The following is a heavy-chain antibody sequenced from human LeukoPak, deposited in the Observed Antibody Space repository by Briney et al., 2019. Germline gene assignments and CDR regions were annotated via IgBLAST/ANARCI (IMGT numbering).Heavy chain of an antibody. CDR2: IYHSGST. Sequence: SETLSLTCAVSGGSISSSNWWSWVRQPPGKGLEWIGEIYHSGSTNYNPSLKSRVTISVDKSKNQFSLKLSSVTAADTAVYYCARDRWLGAIYYFDYWGQGTLVTVSS. CDR3: ARDRWLGAIYYFDY. J-gene: IGHJ4*02. D-gene: IGHD6-19*01. V-gene: IGHV4-4*02. CDR1: GGSISSSNW.